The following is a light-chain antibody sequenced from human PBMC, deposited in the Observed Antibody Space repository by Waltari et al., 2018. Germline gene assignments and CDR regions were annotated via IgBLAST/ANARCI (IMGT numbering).Light chain of an antibody. CDR2: VVN. V-gene: IGLV2-14*03. Sequence: QSALTQPASVSGSPGQSITISCTGSSSDVGGDGSVSWYQDHPGQAPKVIIFVVNNRPSGFSDRFPGSKPGNTASLTTSGLQVKDEATYSCSQHPNNNVVIFGGGTKRTV. CDR1: SSDVGGDGS. J-gene: IGLJ2*01. CDR3: SQHPNNNVVI.